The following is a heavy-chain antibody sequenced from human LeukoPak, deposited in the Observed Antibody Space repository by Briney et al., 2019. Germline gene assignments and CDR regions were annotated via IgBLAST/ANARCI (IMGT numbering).Heavy chain of an antibody. V-gene: IGHV3-23*01. D-gene: IGHD3-3*01. J-gene: IGHJ4*02. CDR1: GFTFTGNA. CDR2: ISDVGLST. CDR3: AKDHDFWRDGTPDFDS. Sequence: GGSLRLSCAASGFTFTGNAMTWVRQAPGKGLEWVSVISDVGLSTYYADSVKGRFTISRDNFKNTLYLQMNSLRAEDTAVYYCAKDHDFWRDGTPDFDSWGQGTLVTVAS.